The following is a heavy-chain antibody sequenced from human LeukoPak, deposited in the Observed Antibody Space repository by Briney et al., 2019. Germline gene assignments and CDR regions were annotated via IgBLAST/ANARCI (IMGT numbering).Heavy chain of an antibody. CDR2: IQYDGSKK. CDR3: AIVAAGKGTFSYHGRYV. J-gene: IGHJ6*01. Sequence: GGSLRLSCAASGFVFSISAMQWVGRPPGRGRAGVSLIQYDGSKKFYEESLKGRVTISRDNSKLMLHQQMNTMRQEDAGGYYCAIVAAGKGTFSYHGRYVCGQGRTVSVPS. V-gene: IGHV3-30-3*01. D-gene: IGHD2/OR15-2a*01. CDR1: GFVFSISA.